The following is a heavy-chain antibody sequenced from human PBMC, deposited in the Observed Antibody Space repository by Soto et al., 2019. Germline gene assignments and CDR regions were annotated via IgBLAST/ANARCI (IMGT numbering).Heavy chain of an antibody. CDR3: ARVVVRGVSRTYYYYYGMDV. CDR1: GYTFTGYY. J-gene: IGHJ6*02. D-gene: IGHD3-10*01. CDR2: INPNSGGT. Sequence: ASVKVSCKASGYTFTGYYMHWVRQAPGQGLEWMGWINPNSGGTNYAQKFQGWVTMTRDTSVSTAYMELSRLRSDDTAVYYCARVVVRGVSRTYYYYYGMDVWGQGTTVTVSS. V-gene: IGHV1-2*04.